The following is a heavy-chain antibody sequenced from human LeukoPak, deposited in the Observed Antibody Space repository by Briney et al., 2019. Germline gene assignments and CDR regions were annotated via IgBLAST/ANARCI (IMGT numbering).Heavy chain of an antibody. J-gene: IGHJ4*02. D-gene: IGHD3-22*01. V-gene: IGHV3-7*03. CDR2: IKPDGSDK. CDR1: GFTFSSNW. Sequence: GGSLRLSCTASGFTFSSNWMSWVRQAPGKGLEWVATIKPDGSDKFYVDSVKGRFTVSRDNAKNSLFVQMNSLRAEDTALYYCARNVGSGYYYYFDYWGQGTLVTVSS. CDR3: ARNVGSGYYYYFDY.